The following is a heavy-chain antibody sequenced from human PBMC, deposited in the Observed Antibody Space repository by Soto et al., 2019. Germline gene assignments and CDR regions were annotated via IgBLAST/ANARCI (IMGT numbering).Heavy chain of an antibody. J-gene: IGHJ4*02. Sequence: SENLSLTCTVSGGSVSNSNYYWGWIRQSPGKGLEWIGSVYYRGRSYSKSSVKSRVTISVDTSKNQFSLNLNSVTASDTAVYFCVSQRTSVLTQAYFDYWGPGALVTV. V-gene: IGHV4-39*01. CDR2: VYYRGRS. D-gene: IGHD2-8*01. CDR1: GGSVSNSNYY. CDR3: VSQRTSVLTQAYFDY.